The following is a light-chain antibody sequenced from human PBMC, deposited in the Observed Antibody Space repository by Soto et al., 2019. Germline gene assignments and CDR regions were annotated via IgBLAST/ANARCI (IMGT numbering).Light chain of an antibody. CDR2: AAS. CDR1: QNINNY. J-gene: IGKJ5*01. CDR3: QQYENLPT. Sequence: DIQMTQCPSSLSASVGDRVTITCQASQNINNYLNWYQQKPGRAPKLLIYAASNLEAGVPSRFRGSGSGTDFTFTISRLQPEDIATYYCQQYENLPTFGQGRRLEI. V-gene: IGKV1-33*01.